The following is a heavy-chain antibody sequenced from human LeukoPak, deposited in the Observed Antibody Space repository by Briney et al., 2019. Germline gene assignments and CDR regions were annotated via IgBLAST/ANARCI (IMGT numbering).Heavy chain of an antibody. D-gene: IGHD3-10*01. CDR1: GGSISSGGYS. V-gene: IGHV4-30-4*07. J-gene: IGHJ4*02. CDR3: ARGGDYYGSGSYYNAGDYFDY. Sequence: PSETLSFTCAVSGGSISSGGYSWSWIRQPPGKGLEWIGYIYYSGSTYYNPSLKSRVTISVDTSKNQFSLKLSSVTAADTAVYYCARGGDYYGSGSYYNAGDYFDYWGQGTLVTVSS. CDR2: IYYSGST.